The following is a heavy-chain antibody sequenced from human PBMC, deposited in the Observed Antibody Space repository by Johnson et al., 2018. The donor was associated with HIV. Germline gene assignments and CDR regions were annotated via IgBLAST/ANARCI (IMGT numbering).Heavy chain of an antibody. D-gene: IGHD5-12*01. CDR1: GFTF. CDR2: NGDST. J-gene: IGHJ3*02. V-gene: IGHV3-20*04. CDR3: ARLRGYSGYDSFDI. Sequence: VQLVESGGGLVQPGGSLRLSCAASGFTFSRCWNGDSTGYADSVKGRFTISRDNAKNSLFLQMTRLRVEDTALYYCARLRGYSGYDSFDIWGQGTMVTVSS.